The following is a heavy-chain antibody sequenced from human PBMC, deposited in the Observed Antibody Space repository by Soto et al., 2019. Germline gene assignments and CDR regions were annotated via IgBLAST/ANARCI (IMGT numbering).Heavy chain of an antibody. Sequence: ASVKVSCKASGYTFTSYGISWVRQAPGQGLEWMGWISAYNGNTNYAQKLQGRVTMTTDTSTSTAYMELRSMRSDDTAVYYCARDHYDFWSGYEGYYYYYGMDVWGQGTTVTVSS. CDR1: GYTFTSYG. V-gene: IGHV1-18*01. CDR2: ISAYNGNT. J-gene: IGHJ6*02. D-gene: IGHD3-3*01. CDR3: ARDHYDFWSGYEGYYYYYGMDV.